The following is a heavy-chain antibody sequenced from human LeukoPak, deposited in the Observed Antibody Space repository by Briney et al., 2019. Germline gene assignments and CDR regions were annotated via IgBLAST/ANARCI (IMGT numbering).Heavy chain of an antibody. CDR2: FDPEDGET. Sequence: GASVKVSCKVSGYTLTELSMHWVRQAPGEGLEWMGGFDPEDGETIYAQKFQGGVTMTEDTSTDTAYMELSSLRSEDTAVYYCATIYYDSSVGYWFDPWGQGTLVTVSS. CDR1: GYTLTELS. V-gene: IGHV1-24*01. D-gene: IGHD3-22*01. J-gene: IGHJ5*02. CDR3: ATIYYDSSVGYWFDP.